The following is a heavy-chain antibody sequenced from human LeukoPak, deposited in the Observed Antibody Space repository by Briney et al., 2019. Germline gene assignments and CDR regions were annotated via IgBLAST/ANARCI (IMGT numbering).Heavy chain of an antibody. J-gene: IGHJ6*02. CDR3: ARDLENCSGGSCYYYYYGMDV. CDR1: GFTFSSYG. Sequence: GGSLRLSCAASGFTFSSYGMHWVRQAPGKGLEWVAVIWYDGSNKYYADSVKGRFTISRDNSKNTLYLQMNSPRAEDTAVYYCARDLENCSGGSCYYYYYGMDVWGQGTTVTVSS. D-gene: IGHD2-15*01. V-gene: IGHV3-33*01. CDR2: IWYDGSNK.